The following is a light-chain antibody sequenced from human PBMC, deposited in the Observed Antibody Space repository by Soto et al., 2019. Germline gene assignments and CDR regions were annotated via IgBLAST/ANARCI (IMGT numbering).Light chain of an antibody. J-gene: IGLJ3*02. V-gene: IGLV2-8*01. CDR3: SSFAGNYWV. CDR2: EVS. CDR1: SSDVGGYNH. Sequence: QSALTQPPSASGSPGQSVTISCTGTSSDVGGYNHVSWYQQYPGKAPKLMIFEVSNRPSGVPDRFSGSKSGNTASLTVSGLQAEDEADYYCSSFAGNYWVFGGGTQLTVL.